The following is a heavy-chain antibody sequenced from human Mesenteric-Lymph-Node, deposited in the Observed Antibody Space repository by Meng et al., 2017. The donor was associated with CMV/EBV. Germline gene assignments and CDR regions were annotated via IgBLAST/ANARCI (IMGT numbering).Heavy chain of an antibody. J-gene: IGHJ4*02. V-gene: IGHV3-30*02. CDR2: IRYDGSTQ. Sequence: GESLKISCAASRFIFNKYVLHWVRQAPGKGLEWVAFIRYDGSTQYYADSVKGRFTISRDNSKNMLHLQMNALGAEDTAVYYCATFEITATATFNFWGRGTLVTVSS. CDR1: RFIFNKYV. CDR3: ATFEITATATFNF. D-gene: IGHD2/OR15-2a*01.